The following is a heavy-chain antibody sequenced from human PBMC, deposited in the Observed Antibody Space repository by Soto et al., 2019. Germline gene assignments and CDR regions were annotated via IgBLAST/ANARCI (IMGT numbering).Heavy chain of an antibody. V-gene: IGHV3-7*03. CDR3: ARSSTMVRGVPAY. D-gene: IGHD3-10*01. Sequence: GGSLRLSCAASGFTFSSYWMSWVRQAPGKGLEWVANIKQDGSEKYYVDSVKGRFTISRDNAKNSLYLQMNSLRAEDTAVYYCARSSTMVRGVPAYWGQGTLVTVSS. CDR2: IKQDGSEK. CDR1: GFTFSSYW. J-gene: IGHJ4*02.